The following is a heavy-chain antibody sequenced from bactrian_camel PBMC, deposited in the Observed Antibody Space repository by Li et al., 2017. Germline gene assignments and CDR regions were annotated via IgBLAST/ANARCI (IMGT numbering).Heavy chain of an antibody. CDR1: GFDFSDTD. CDR2: VSRDRRDV. D-gene: IGHD6*01. J-gene: IGHJ6*01. CDR3: AADPYAVVAGSRTCAGY. V-gene: IGHV3S60*01. Sequence: HVQLVESGGGSVQTGGSLRLSCTASGFDFSDTDMGWYRQVPGSECELLTFVSRDRRDVYYADSVKGRFTISQDNAKNTLYLQMNNLKPEDTGVYHCAADPYAVVAGSRTCAGYSSRGTQVTVS.